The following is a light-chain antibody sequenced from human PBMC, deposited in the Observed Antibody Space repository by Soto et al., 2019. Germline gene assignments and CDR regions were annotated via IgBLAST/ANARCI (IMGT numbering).Light chain of an antibody. J-gene: IGLJ2*01. Sequence: QSALTQPASVSGSPGQSITISCTGTSSDVGGYNYVSWYQQHPGKAPKLMIYDVSNRPSGVSIRFSGSKSGNTASLTISGLQAEDEAEYYCSAYTSRDVVFGGGTKLTVL. CDR3: SAYTSRDVV. CDR2: DVS. CDR1: SSDVGGYNY. V-gene: IGLV2-14*01.